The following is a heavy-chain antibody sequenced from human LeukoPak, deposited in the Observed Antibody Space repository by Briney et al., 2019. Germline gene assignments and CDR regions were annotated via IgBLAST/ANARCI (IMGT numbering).Heavy chain of an antibody. CDR2: ISSSSSYI. Sequence: GGSLRLSCAASGFTFSSYSMNWVRQAPGKGLEWVSSISSSSSYIYYVDSVKGRFTISRDNAKNSLYLQMNSLRAEDTAVYYCARDARWLQPKCYFDYWGQGTLVTVSS. V-gene: IGHV3-21*01. CDR1: GFTFSSYS. D-gene: IGHD5-24*01. J-gene: IGHJ4*02. CDR3: ARDARWLQPKCYFDY.